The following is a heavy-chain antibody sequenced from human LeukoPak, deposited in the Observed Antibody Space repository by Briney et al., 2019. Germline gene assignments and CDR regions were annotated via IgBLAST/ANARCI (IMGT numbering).Heavy chain of an antibody. Sequence: SETLSLTCAVYGGSFSGYDWSWIRQPPGKGLEWMGEISHSGSTNYNPSLKTRVTISVDTSKNQFSLKLSSVTAADTAVCYCARGWGRGYSGYDLTRWFDPWGQGTLVTVSS. J-gene: IGHJ5*02. V-gene: IGHV4-34*01. CDR2: ISHSGST. CDR3: ARGWGRGYSGYDLTRWFDP. D-gene: IGHD5-12*01. CDR1: GGSFSGYD.